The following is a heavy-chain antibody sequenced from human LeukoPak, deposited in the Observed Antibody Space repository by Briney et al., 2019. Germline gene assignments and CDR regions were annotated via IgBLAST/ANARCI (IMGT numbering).Heavy chain of an antibody. J-gene: IGHJ4*02. CDR1: GFTFSSYA. Sequence: GASLRLSCAASGFTFSSYAMSWVRQAPGKGLEWVSAISGSGGSTYYADSVKGRFTISRDNSKNTLCLQMNSLRAEDTAVYYCAKDQVELGYCSSTSCYTFDYLGQGTLVTVSS. D-gene: IGHD2-2*02. CDR2: ISGSGGST. V-gene: IGHV3-23*01. CDR3: AKDQVELGYCSSTSCYTFDY.